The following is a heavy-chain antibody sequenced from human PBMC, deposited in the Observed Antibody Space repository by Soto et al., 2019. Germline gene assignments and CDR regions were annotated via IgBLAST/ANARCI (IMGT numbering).Heavy chain of an antibody. Sequence: QLQLQESGPGLVKPSETLSLTCTVSGGSISSSSYYWGWIRQPPGKGLEWIGSIYYSGSTYYNPSLKSRVTISVDTSKNQFSLKLSSVTAADTAVYYCARQDYSNYLYFDYWGQGTLVTVSS. D-gene: IGHD4-4*01. V-gene: IGHV4-39*01. CDR2: IYYSGST. CDR3: ARQDYSNYLYFDY. CDR1: GGSISSSSYY. J-gene: IGHJ4*02.